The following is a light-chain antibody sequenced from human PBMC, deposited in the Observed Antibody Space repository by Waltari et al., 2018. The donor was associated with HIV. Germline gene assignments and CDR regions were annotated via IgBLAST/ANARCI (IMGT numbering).Light chain of an antibody. CDR2: DDS. J-gene: IGLJ2*01. CDR1: NIGSKS. Sequence: SHLLAQPPSVSVAPGQTAILTCGGNNIGSKSVHWYLQKPGQAPLLIVYDDSDRPSGVPVRFSGSNSGNTATLTISGVEAGDEADYFCQVWDTAATEHVTFGGGTKLSVL. V-gene: IGLV3-21*02. CDR3: QVWDTAATEHVT.